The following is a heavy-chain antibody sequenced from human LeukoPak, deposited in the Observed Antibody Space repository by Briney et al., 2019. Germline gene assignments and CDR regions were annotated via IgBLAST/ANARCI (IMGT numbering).Heavy chain of an antibody. D-gene: IGHD3-10*01. Sequence: TPSETLSLTCTVSGGSVSSYFWSWIRQPAGKGLEWIGHIYTSVSTNYDPSLKSRVTMSVDTSKNQFSLRLSSVTAADTAVYYCARDLGPVRSGWFHPGGQGTLVTVSS. V-gene: IGHV4-4*07. CDR3: ARDLGPVRSGWFHP. CDR1: GGSVSSYF. J-gene: IGHJ5*02. CDR2: IYTSVST.